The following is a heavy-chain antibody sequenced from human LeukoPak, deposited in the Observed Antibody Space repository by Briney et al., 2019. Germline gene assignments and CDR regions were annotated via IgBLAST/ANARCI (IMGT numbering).Heavy chain of an antibody. CDR2: FNHSGIT. CDR3: VRGPYVLRFLEDSNWFDP. D-gene: IGHD3-3*01. CDR1: GGSFSGYY. Sequence: KTSETLSLTCALYGGSFSGYYWSWIRQPPGKGLEWLGEFNHSGITNYNTSLKSPVTLSVYTSKNQCSLTPRPVTPADTAVYHCVRGPYVLRFLEDSNWFDPGGQGTLVTVSS. V-gene: IGHV4-34*01. J-gene: IGHJ5*02.